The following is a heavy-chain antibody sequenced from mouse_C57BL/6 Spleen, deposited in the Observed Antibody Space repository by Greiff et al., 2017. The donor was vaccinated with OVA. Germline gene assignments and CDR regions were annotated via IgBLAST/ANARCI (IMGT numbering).Heavy chain of an antibody. CDR1: GYTFTSYW. CDR2: IYPGSGST. Sequence: QVQLQQPGAELVKPGASVKMSCKASGYTFTSYWITWVKQRPGQGLEWIGDIYPGSGSTKYNEKIKSKGTLTVDTSSSTTYMQLSSLTSEYSAVYYCAREYYSNYYWYFDVWGTGTTVTVSS. CDR3: AREYYSNYYWYFDV. V-gene: IGHV1-55*01. D-gene: IGHD2-5*01. J-gene: IGHJ1*03.